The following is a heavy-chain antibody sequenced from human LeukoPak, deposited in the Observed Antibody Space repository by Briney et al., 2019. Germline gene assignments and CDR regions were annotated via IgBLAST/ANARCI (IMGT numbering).Heavy chain of an antibody. V-gene: IGHV4-30-4*01. CDR1: SGSISSGDYY. Sequence: PSETLSLTCTVSSGSISSGDYYWSWIRQPPGKGLEWIGYISSSGTTYYNPSLRSRITISVDSSKSQFSLSLSSVTASDTAVYYCAGVGNGGYGGFDYWGQGTLVTVSS. CDR3: AGVGNGGYGGFDY. J-gene: IGHJ4*02. D-gene: IGHD5-12*01. CDR2: ISSSGTT.